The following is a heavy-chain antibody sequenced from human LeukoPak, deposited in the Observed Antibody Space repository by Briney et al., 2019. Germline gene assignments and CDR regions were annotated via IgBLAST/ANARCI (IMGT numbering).Heavy chain of an antibody. V-gene: IGHV4-4*07. Sequence: PSETLSLTCTVSGGSISSYYWSWIRQPAGKGLEWIGRIYTSGSTYYNPSLRSRVTISVDTSKNQFSLKLSSVTAADTAVYYCARALVYGSGSYNYWGQGTLVTVSS. CDR1: GGSISSYY. D-gene: IGHD3-10*01. CDR3: ARALVYGSGSYNY. CDR2: IYTSGST. J-gene: IGHJ4*02.